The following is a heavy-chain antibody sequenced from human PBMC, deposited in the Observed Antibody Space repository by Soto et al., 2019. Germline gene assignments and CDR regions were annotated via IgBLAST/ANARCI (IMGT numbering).Heavy chain of an antibody. J-gene: IGHJ4*02. D-gene: IGHD3-16*01. V-gene: IGHV4-30-4*01. CDR3: ARRRGRGDDPRFDY. CDR2: IYYGGST. Sequence: PSETLSLTCSVSGGSIRSGDYYWSWIRQPPGKGLEWIGYIYYGGSTYYTPSLKSRLTITIDTSKNQFSLQLSSVTAADTAVYYCARRRGRGDDPRFDYWGQGTLVTVSS. CDR1: GGSIRSGDYY.